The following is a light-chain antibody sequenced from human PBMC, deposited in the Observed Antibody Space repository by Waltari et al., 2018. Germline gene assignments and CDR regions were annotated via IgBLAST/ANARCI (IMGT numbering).Light chain of an antibody. Sequence: PGSPPQFLLKYNSDSDKPLGFGLPSRFSVSRDTLANAGILLISGLQSEDEADYYCMILHNNAVVFGGGTKLAVL. CDR3: MILHNNAVV. V-gene: IGLV5-45*01. J-gene: IGLJ3*02. CDR2: YNSDSDK.